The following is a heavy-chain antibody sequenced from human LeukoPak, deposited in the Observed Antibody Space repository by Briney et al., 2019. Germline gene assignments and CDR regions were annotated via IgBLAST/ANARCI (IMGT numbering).Heavy chain of an antibody. CDR2: ISGSGGST. V-gene: IGHV3-23*01. D-gene: IGHD3-10*01. CDR3: AKDQDPHSYGSGSYAPFDY. Sequence: GGSLRLSCVASGFSFTTHAMGWVRQAPGKGLEWVSHISGSGGSTKYSGSVKGRFTISRDNSKNTLYLQINSLGADDTAVYYCAKDQDPHSYGSGSYAPFDYWGQETLVTVSS. J-gene: IGHJ4*02. CDR1: GFSFTTHA.